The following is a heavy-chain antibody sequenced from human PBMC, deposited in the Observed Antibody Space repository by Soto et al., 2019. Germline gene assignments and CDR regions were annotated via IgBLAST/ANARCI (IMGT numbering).Heavy chain of an antibody. D-gene: IGHD1-1*01. J-gene: IGHJ5*02. Sequence: GASVKVSCKASGITFISSAVQWVRQARGQRLEWIGWIAVGSGNTNYAQKFQERVTITRDMSTSTAYMELSSLRSEDTAVYYCAASLGWNRGQNWFDPWGQGTLVTVSS. CDR1: GITFISSA. CDR2: IAVGSGNT. V-gene: IGHV1-58*01. CDR3: AASLGWNRGQNWFDP.